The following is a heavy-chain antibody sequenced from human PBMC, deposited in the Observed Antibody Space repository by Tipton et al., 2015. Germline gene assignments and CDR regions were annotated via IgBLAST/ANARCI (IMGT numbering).Heavy chain of an antibody. J-gene: IGHJ4*02. V-gene: IGHV1-69*05. CDR2: ISPIFGSP. Sequence: QSGPEVRKPGSSVKVSCKASGDTFSSYALSWVRQAPGQGLEWMGGISPIFGSPNYAQKLQGRVTMTTDTSTSTAYMEVRSLRSDGTAVYYCARNDYGDYHFDYWGQGTLVTVSS. CDR3: ARNDYGDYHFDY. D-gene: IGHD4-17*01. CDR1: GDTFSSYA.